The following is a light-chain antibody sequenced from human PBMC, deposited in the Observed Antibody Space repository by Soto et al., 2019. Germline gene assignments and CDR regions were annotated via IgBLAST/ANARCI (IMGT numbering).Light chain of an antibody. V-gene: IGKV3-15*01. CDR1: QSINSN. CDR3: QQYDDWPPKT. Sequence: EIVMTQSPATLSVSPGEGATLSCRASQSINSNLAWYQQKPGQAPRLLIYGASTRATGIPARFSGSGSGTEFALTISSLQSEDFAVYYCQQYDDWPPKTFGQGTKVEIK. J-gene: IGKJ2*01. CDR2: GAS.